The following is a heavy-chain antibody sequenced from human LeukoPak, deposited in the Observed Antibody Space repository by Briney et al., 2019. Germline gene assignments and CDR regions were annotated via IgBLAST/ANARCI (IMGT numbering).Heavy chain of an antibody. CDR1: GYTFTSYG. CDR3: ARVVFAYCGGDCPSGIDY. CDR2: ISAYNGNT. D-gene: IGHD2-21*01. Sequence: ASVNVSCKASGYTFTSYGISWVRQAPGLGREWMGWISAYNGNTNYAQKLQGRVTMTTDTSTSTAYMELRSLRSDDTAVYYCARVVFAYCGGDCPSGIDYWGQGTLVTVSS. J-gene: IGHJ4*02. V-gene: IGHV1-18*01.